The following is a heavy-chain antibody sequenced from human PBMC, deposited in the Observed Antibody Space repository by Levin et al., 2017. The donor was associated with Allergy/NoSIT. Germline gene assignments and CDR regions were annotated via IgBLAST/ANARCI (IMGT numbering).Heavy chain of an antibody. V-gene: IGHV3-23*01. Sequence: GESLKISCAASGFTFSSYAMSWVRQAPGKGLEWVSAISGSGGSTYYADSVKGRFTISRDNSKNTLYLQMNSLRAEDTAVYYGANTDYYGSGAQGLGDVWGQGTTVTVSS. D-gene: IGHD3-10*01. CDR3: ANTDYYGSGAQGLGDV. CDR1: GFTFSSYA. J-gene: IGHJ6*02. CDR2: ISGSGGST.